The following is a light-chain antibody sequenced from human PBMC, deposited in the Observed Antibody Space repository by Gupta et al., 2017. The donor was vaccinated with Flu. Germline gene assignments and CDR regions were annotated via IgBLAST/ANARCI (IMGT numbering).Light chain of an antibody. Sequence: VTISCTGGTSNIGADYNVNWYQFLPGTAPKLLIYGHTSRPSGVPDRFSGSKSGTSASLAITGLQPEDEAVYYCQSYDSRLNSRVFGGGTKVNVL. J-gene: IGLJ3*02. CDR2: GHT. V-gene: IGLV1-40*01. CDR1: TSNIGADYN. CDR3: QSYDSRLNSRV.